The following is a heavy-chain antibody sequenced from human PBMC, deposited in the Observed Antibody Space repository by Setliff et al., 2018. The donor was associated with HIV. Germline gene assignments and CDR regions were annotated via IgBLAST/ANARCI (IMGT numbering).Heavy chain of an antibody. CDR3: ARDQKWELRAQGAFDI. D-gene: IGHD1-26*01. Sequence: QTGGSLRLSCAASGFSFRSYGMHWARQAPGKGLEWVAVIWYDGRNRYYVDSVKGRFTISRDNSKNTLYLHMSSLRAEDTAVYYCARDQKWELRAQGAFDIWGQGTMVTVSS. J-gene: IGHJ3*02. V-gene: IGHV3-33*01. CDR2: IWYDGRNR. CDR1: GFSFRSYG.